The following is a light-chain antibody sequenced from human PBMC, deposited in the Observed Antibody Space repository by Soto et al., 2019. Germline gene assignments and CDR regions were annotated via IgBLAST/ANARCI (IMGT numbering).Light chain of an antibody. J-gene: IGKJ1*01. V-gene: IGKV3-11*01. Sequence: EIVLTQSPATLSLSPGERATLSCRASQSVSSYLAWYQQKPGQAPRLLIYDASNRATGIPARFSGSGSGTDFTLTISSLEPEDFAVYYCQQYNTWPPVTFGQGTKVEIK. CDR3: QQYNTWPPVT. CDR2: DAS. CDR1: QSVSSY.